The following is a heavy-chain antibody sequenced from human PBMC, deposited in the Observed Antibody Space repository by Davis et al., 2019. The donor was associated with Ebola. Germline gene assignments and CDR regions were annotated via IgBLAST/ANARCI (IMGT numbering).Heavy chain of an antibody. J-gene: IGHJ4*02. V-gene: IGHV3-30-3*01. CDR1: GFSFSSYA. D-gene: IGHD4-17*01. CDR2: ISYDGTNK. Sequence: PGGSLRLSCAASGFSFSSYAMHWVRQAPGKGLEWVAIISYDGTNKYYADSVKGRFSISRDNSKNTLYLQMNSLRPDDTAVYYCMREQYGEIYFDYWGQGHLVTVPS. CDR3: MREQYGEIYFDY.